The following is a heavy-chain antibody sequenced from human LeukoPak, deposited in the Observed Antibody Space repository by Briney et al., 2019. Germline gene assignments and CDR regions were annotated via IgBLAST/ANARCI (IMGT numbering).Heavy chain of an antibody. J-gene: IGHJ4*02. D-gene: IGHD2-21*02. Sequence: ASVTVSCKASGYTFTNYHMHWVRQAPGQGFEWMGIINPSGGSTNYAQKFQGRVTMTRDTSTSTVYMELSSLRSEDPAVYYCARGTYCGGDCYSLGGNYYFDYWGQGTLVTVSS. CDR3: ARGTYCGGDCYSLGGNYYFDY. V-gene: IGHV1-46*01. CDR2: INPSGGST. CDR1: GYTFTNYH.